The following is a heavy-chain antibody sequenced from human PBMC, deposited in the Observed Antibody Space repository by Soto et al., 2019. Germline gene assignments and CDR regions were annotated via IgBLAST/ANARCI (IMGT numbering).Heavy chain of an antibody. CDR3: ARGRSRPDY. Sequence: QVQLQESVPGLVKPSETLSLTCTVSGGSVRRGSYYWNWIRQPPGKGLEWIGCVFYSGSTTYNPSHKGRVTISIDTSKNQFSLKVNSVTAADTAVYYCARGRSRPDYWGQGTLVTVAS. CDR1: GGSVRRGSYY. J-gene: IGHJ1*01. V-gene: IGHV4-61*01. D-gene: IGHD2-21*01. CDR2: VFYSGST.